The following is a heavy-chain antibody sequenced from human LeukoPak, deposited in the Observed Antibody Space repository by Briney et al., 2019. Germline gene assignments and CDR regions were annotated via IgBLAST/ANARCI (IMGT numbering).Heavy chain of an antibody. Sequence: GGSLRLSCAASGFTFSSYEMNWVRQAPVKGLEWVSYISRSGSTRYYADSVKGRFTISRDNAKNSLYLQMNSLRAEDTAVCFCARSGYSYGQPFDYWGLGALVTVSS. CDR1: GFTFSSYE. V-gene: IGHV3-48*03. CDR2: ISRSGSTR. J-gene: IGHJ4*02. D-gene: IGHD5-18*01. CDR3: ARSGYSYGQPFDY.